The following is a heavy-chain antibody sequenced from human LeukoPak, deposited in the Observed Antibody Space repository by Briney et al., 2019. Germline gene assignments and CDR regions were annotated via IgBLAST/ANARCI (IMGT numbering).Heavy chain of an antibody. Sequence: PSETLSLTCTASGGSISSGSYYWSWIRQPAGKGLEWIGRIYTSGSTNYNPSLKSRVTISVDTSKNQFSLKLSSVTAADTAVYYCARDRTDYGDHPGWYFDLWGRGTLVTVSS. CDR3: ARDRTDYGDHPGWYFDL. CDR1: GGSISSGSYY. CDR2: IYTSGST. D-gene: IGHD4-17*01. J-gene: IGHJ2*01. V-gene: IGHV4-61*02.